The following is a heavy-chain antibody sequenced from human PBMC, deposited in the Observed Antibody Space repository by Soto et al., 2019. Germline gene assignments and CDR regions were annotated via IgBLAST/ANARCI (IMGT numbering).Heavy chain of an antibody. CDR2: IASDGRDK. J-gene: IGHJ4*02. Sequence: GGSLRLSCEASGFTFSNYGMHWVRQAPGKGLEWVAVIASDGRDKKFADSVKGRFTISRDNSKNTLYLQMNSLTTEDTAVYYCAREVVATEWYFDNWGQGILVTVSS. CDR1: GFTFSNYG. CDR3: AREVVATEWYFDN. V-gene: IGHV3-30*03. D-gene: IGHD5-12*01.